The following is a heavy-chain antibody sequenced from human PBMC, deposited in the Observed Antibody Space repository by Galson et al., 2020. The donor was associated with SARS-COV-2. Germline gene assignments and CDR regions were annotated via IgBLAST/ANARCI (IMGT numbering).Heavy chain of an antibody. CDR1: GYILTSYG. J-gene: IGHJ6*02. D-gene: IGHD3-9*01. Sequence: AAVHVSRKASGYILTSYGFSGVGQAPAQGREWMGGSNSYKGNSNKAHRLRGGVTMTTDTSTSTAYMELRRQRSDDTAGYYCARPKGYYNILTGYWNYYGMDVWGRGTQVTVSS. CDR2: SNSYKGNS. V-gene: IGHV1-18*04. CDR3: ARPKGYYNILTGYWNYYGMDV.